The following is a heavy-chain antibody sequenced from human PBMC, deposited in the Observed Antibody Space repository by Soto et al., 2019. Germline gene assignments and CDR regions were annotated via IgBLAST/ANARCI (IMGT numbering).Heavy chain of an antibody. J-gene: IGHJ4*02. CDR2: ISGSGGST. V-gene: IGHV3-23*01. CDR3: ANQLARSIAVAVRSN. D-gene: IGHD6-19*01. CDR1: GFTFSSYA. Sequence: GGSLRLSCAASGFTFSSYAMSWVRQAPGKGLEWVSAISGSGGSTYYADSVKGRFTISRDNSKNTLYLQMNSLRAEDTAVYYCANQLARSIAVAVRSNWGQGTLVTVSS.